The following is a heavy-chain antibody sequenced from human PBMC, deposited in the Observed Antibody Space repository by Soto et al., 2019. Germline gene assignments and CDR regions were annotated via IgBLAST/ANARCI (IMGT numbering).Heavy chain of an antibody. J-gene: IGHJ6*03. CDR1: GFRLSDSA. D-gene: IGHD2-8*01. CDR3: AKNGRSYPACSPYYYYVDV. CDR2: LTVTGDSA. V-gene: IGHV3-23*01. Sequence: EVQLLESGGGLVQPGGSLRLSCAASGFRLSDSAVSWVRQAPGKGLEWVSSLTVTGDSAFYSDSVKGRFTISRDISKSTLYLQMNSLRAEQTPVYHCAKNGRSYPACSPYYYYVDVWRRATTVTASS.